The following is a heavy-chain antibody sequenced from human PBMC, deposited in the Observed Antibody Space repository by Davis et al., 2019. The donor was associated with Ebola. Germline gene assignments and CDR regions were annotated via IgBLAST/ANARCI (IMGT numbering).Heavy chain of an antibody. D-gene: IGHD6-19*01. CDR1: GGSITSGDYY. CDR2: IYHSGST. Sequence: MPSETLSLTCTVSGGSITSGDYYWSWIRQPPGKGLEWIGYIYHSGSTYYNPSLKSRVTISVDTSKNQFSLKLSSVTAADTAVYYCARTHSSGWYFGWFDPWGQGTLVTVSS. J-gene: IGHJ5*02. V-gene: IGHV4-30-4*02. CDR3: ARTHSSGWYFGWFDP.